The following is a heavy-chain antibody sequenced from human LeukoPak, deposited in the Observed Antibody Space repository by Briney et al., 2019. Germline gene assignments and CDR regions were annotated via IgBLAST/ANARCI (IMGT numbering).Heavy chain of an antibody. V-gene: IGHV1-69*13. CDR3: ARDYYDSSGYDC. D-gene: IGHD3-22*01. CDR2: IIPIFGTA. CDR1: GGTFSSYA. J-gene: IGHJ4*02. Sequence: ASVKVSCKASGGTFSSYAISWVRQAPGQGLEWMGGIIPIFGTANYAQKFQGRVTITADESTSTAYMELSSLRSEDTAVYYCARDYYDSSGYDCWGQGTLVTVSS.